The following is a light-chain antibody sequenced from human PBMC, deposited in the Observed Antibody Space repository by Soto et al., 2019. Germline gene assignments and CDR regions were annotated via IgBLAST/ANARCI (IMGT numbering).Light chain of an antibody. CDR3: KQYGTSPLT. J-gene: IGKJ1*01. V-gene: IGKV3-20*01. Sequence: EVVLTQSPGTLSLSPGERATLSCRASQSVYGTYLAWYQQKPGQTPRLLIYGASRRATGIPDRFSGSGSGTVFSLTISRLEPEDFAVYFCKQYGTSPLTFGQGTTVEVK. CDR2: GAS. CDR1: QSVYGTY.